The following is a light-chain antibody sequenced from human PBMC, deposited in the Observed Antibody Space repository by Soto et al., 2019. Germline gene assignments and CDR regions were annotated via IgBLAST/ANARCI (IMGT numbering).Light chain of an antibody. CDR3: QQYNNWPPFT. CDR1: QSVRSTY. CDR2: EAS. V-gene: IGKV3-15*01. Sequence: EIVMPTSPVPLSVSPGARSPPYVTARQSVRSTYLAWYQQKPRQAPPLLIYEASTRATGIPARFSGSGSGTAFTLTISSLRSEDLLVYHCQQYNNWPPFTVGPGNKVDIK. J-gene: IGKJ3*01.